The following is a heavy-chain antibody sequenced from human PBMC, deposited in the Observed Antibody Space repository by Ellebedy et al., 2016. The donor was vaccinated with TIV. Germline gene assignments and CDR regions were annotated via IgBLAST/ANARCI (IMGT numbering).Heavy chain of an antibody. D-gene: IGHD1-26*01. J-gene: IGHJ4*02. CDR3: AREMLVGATISYFDY. V-gene: IGHV3-48*02. CDR2: ISISSTI. CDR1: GFTFSSYS. Sequence: PGGSLRLSCAASGFTFSSYSMNWVRQAPGKGLEWVSYISISSTIYYADSVKVRFTISRDNAKNSLYLQMNSLRDEDTAVYYCAREMLVGATISYFDYWGQGTLVTVSS.